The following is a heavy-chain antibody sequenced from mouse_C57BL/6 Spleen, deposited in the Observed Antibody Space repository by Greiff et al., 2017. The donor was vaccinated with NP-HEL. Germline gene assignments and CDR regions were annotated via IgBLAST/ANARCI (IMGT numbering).Heavy chain of an antibody. Sequence: EVKLEESGPGLVKPSQSLSLTCSVTGYSITSGYYWNWIRQFPGNKLEWMGYISYDGSNNYNPSLKNRISITRDTSKNQFFLKLNSVTTEDTATYYCARGNYGSSFWGYWGQGTTLTVSS. D-gene: IGHD1-1*01. CDR1: GYSITSGYY. V-gene: IGHV3-6*01. J-gene: IGHJ2*01. CDR2: ISYDGSN. CDR3: ARGNYGSSFWGY.